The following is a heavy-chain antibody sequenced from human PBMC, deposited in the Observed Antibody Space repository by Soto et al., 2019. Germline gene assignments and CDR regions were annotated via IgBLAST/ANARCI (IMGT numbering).Heavy chain of an antibody. CDR3: GRGPSPRAPAGGTPYYYAMDV. D-gene: IGHD2-2*01. CDR1: GYDFTAYY. CDR2: MNPINGAT. Sequence: ASVKVSCKASGYDFTAYYINWVRQASGQGLECMGWMNPINGATGTARRFQGRVSMTRDTDTGTAYLELTSLRSDDTAVYFCGRGPSPRAPAGGTPYYYAMDVWGQGTTVTVSS. V-gene: IGHV1-8*02. J-gene: IGHJ6*02.